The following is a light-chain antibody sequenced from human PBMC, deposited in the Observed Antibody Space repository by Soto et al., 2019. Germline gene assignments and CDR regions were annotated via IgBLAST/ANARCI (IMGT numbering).Light chain of an antibody. J-gene: IGKJ1*01. V-gene: IGKV1-5*03. Sequence: DIQMTQSPYTLAASAGDRVTITCRASQYIINWLAWCQQKPGKAPKLLIYKASSLESGVPSRFSGSGSGTEFTLTISSLQTDDFATYYCQQYNSQRTVGQGTKVEIQ. CDR3: QQYNSQRT. CDR2: KAS. CDR1: QYIINW.